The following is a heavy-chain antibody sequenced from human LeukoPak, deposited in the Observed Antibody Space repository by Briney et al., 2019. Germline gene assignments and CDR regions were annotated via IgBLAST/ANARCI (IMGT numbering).Heavy chain of an antibody. D-gene: IGHD3-9*01. Sequence: GESLKISCKGSGYSFTSYWIGWVRQMPGKGLEWMGWINAGNGNTKYSQKFQGRVTITRDTSASTAYMELSSLRSEDTAVYYCARFYYDILTGYPDAFDIWGQGAMVTVSS. CDR2: INAGNGNT. CDR3: ARFYYDILTGYPDAFDI. V-gene: IGHV1-3*01. J-gene: IGHJ3*02. CDR1: GYSFTSYW.